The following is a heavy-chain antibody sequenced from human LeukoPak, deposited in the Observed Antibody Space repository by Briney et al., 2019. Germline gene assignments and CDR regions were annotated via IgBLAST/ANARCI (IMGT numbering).Heavy chain of an antibody. CDR3: ARGPPLYSGSRGYFDY. V-gene: IGHV4-39*07. CDR2: IYYSGST. Sequence: SETLSLTCTVSGGSISSSSYYWGWIRQPPGKGLEWIGSIYYSGSTYYNPSLKSRATISVDTSKNQFSLKLSSVTAADTAVYYCARGPPLYSGSRGYFDYWGQGTLVTVSS. J-gene: IGHJ4*02. CDR1: GGSISSSSYY. D-gene: IGHD1-26*01.